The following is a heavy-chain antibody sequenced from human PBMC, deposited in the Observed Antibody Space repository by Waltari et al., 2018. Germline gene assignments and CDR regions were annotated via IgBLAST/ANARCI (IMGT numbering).Heavy chain of an antibody. V-gene: IGHV4-39*07. CDR2: IYYSGST. CDR3: ARDGDYYDSSGYSVTFDY. J-gene: IGHJ4*02. Sequence: QLQLQESGPGLVKPSETLSLTCTVSGGSLSSSSYYWGWIRQPPGKGLEWIGSIYYSGSTYYNPSLKSRVTISVDTSKNQFSLKLSSVTAADTAVYYCARDGDYYDSSGYSVTFDYWGQGTLVTVSS. CDR1: GGSLSSSSYY. D-gene: IGHD3-22*01.